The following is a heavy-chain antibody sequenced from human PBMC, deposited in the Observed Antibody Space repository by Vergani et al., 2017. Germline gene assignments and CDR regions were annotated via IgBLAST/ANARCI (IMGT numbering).Heavy chain of an antibody. V-gene: IGHV3-43*02. CDR3: AKGVQLWSRDYYYGMDV. D-gene: IGHD5-18*01. CDR1: GFTFSSYA. J-gene: IGHJ6*02. Sequence: EVQLLESGGGLVQPGGSLRLSCAASGFTFSSYAMSWVRQAPGKGLEWVSLISGDGGSTYYADSVKGRFTISRDNSKNSLYLQMNSLRTEDTALYYCAKGVQLWSRDYYYGMDVWGQGTTVTVSS. CDR2: ISGDGGST.